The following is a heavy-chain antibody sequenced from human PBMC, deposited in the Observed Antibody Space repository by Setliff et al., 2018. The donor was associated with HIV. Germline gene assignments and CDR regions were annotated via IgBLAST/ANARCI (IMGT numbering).Heavy chain of an antibody. V-gene: IGHV3-74*01. CDR2: ITADGGGT. CDR1: GFTFSSHW. CDR3: TRVVGGNLYPSAFDI. J-gene: IGHJ3*02. Sequence: GGSLRLSCAASGFTFSSHWMHWVRQAPGKGLVWVSRITADGGGTNYADSVKGRFTISRDNAKNTVYLQMNSLRAEDTAVYYYTRVVGGNLYPSAFDIWAQGTMVTVSS. D-gene: IGHD4-4*01.